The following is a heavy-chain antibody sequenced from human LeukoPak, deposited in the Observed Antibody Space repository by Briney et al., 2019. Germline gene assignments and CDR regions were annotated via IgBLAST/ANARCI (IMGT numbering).Heavy chain of an antibody. Sequence: GGSLRLSCAASGFTFSSYWMHWVRQAPRKGLVWVSRINSDGSSTSYADSVKGRFTISRDNAKNTLYLQMNSLRAEDTAVYYCAGEIAVAGTSNYYYYYGMDVWGKGTTVTVSS. CDR1: GFTFSSYW. CDR2: INSDGSST. J-gene: IGHJ6*04. D-gene: IGHD6-19*01. V-gene: IGHV3-74*01. CDR3: AGEIAVAGTSNYYYYYGMDV.